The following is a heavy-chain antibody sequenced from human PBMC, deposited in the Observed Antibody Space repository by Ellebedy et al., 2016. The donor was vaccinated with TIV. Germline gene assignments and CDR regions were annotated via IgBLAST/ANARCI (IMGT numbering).Heavy chain of an antibody. CDR1: GYTFTNYA. Sequence: AASVKVSCKASGYTFTNYAMHWVRQAPGQRLEWMGWINAGNGNTKYSQNFQGRVTITRDTSATTAYMELSSLRSEDTAVYYCARDTDPAMATWGQGTLVTVSS. D-gene: IGHD5-18*01. V-gene: IGHV1-3*01. CDR2: INAGNGNT. J-gene: IGHJ5*02. CDR3: ARDTDPAMAT.